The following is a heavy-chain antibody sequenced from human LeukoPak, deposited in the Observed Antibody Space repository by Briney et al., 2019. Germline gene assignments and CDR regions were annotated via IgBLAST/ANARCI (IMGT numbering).Heavy chain of an antibody. CDR2: IYSGGST. D-gene: IGHD1-26*01. J-gene: IGHJ4*02. CDR3: AKFVRDSGSYFDY. Sequence: GSLRLSCAASEFTVSSNYMSWVRQAPGKGLEWVSLIYSGGSTYYADSVKGRFTISRDNSKNTLYLQMNSLRAEDTAVYYCAKFVRDSGSYFDYWGQGTLVTVSS. V-gene: IGHV3-53*01. CDR1: EFTVSSNY.